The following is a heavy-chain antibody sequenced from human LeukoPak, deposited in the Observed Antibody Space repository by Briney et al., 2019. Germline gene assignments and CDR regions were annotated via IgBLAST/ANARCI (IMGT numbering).Heavy chain of an antibody. V-gene: IGHV3-53*01. D-gene: IGHD5/OR15-5a*01. Sequence: GVSLRLSCAASGFTVSSNYMSWVRQAPAQGLEWVSIIYSVGSTYYADSVKGRFTISRDNSKNTLYLQMNTLRAEDTAIYYCARGGSGLYSVSSAFDIWGQGTMVTVSP. CDR2: IYSVGST. CDR1: GFTVSSNY. CDR3: ARGGSGLYSVSSAFDI. J-gene: IGHJ3*02.